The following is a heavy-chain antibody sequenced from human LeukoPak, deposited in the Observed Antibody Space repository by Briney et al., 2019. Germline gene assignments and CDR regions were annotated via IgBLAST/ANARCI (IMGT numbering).Heavy chain of an antibody. CDR3: AKGGNYGDYFDY. D-gene: IGHD4-17*01. CDR1: GFTFSRYA. J-gene: IGHJ4*02. Sequence: GGSLRLSCAASGFTFSRYAMSWVRQAPGKGLERVSAISGSGGSTYYADSVKGRFTISRDNSKNTLYLQMNSLRAEDTAVYYCAKGGNYGDYFDYWGQGTLVTVSS. CDR2: ISGSGGST. V-gene: IGHV3-23*01.